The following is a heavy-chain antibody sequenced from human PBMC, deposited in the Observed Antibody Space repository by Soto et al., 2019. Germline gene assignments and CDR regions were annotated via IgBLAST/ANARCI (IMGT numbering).Heavy chain of an antibody. CDR2: MNPNSGNT. CDR3: ARRLMRFLESQYYYYMDV. J-gene: IGHJ6*03. Sequence: ASVKVSCKASGYTFTSYDINWVRQATGQGLEWMGWMNPNSGNTGYAQKFQGRVTMTRNTSISTAYMELSSLRSEDTAVYYCARRLMRFLESQYYYYMDVRGKGTTVTVSS. CDR1: GYTFTSYD. D-gene: IGHD3-3*01. V-gene: IGHV1-8*01.